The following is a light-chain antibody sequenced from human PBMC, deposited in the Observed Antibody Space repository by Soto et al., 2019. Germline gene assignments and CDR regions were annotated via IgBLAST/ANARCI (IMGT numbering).Light chain of an antibody. Sequence: EIVLTQSPGTLSLSPGERATLSCRASQSITSLYLAWYRQKPGQAPRLLIYDASNRATGIPVRFSGSGSGTDFALTISRLEPEDFAVYYCQHYGSSPYTFGQGTKLEIK. J-gene: IGKJ2*01. V-gene: IGKV3-20*01. CDR1: QSITSLY. CDR2: DAS. CDR3: QHYGSSPYT.